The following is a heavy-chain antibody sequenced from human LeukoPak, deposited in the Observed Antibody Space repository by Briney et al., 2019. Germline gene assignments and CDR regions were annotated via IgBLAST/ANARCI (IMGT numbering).Heavy chain of an antibody. J-gene: IGHJ4*02. D-gene: IGHD2-2*01. Sequence: ASVKVSRKASGGTFSSYAISWVRQAPGQGLEWMGRIIPILGIANYAQKFQGRVTITADKSTSTAYMELSSLRSEDTAVYYCARIISNSYYYWGQGTLVTVSS. CDR1: GGTFSSYA. CDR2: IIPILGIA. CDR3: ARIISNSYYY. V-gene: IGHV1-69*04.